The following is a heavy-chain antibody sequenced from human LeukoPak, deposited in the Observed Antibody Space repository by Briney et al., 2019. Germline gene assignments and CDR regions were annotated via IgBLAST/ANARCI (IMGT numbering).Heavy chain of an antibody. CDR2: INHDGSTT. J-gene: IGHJ6*02. CDR3: VRDRFYGMDV. Sequence: GGSLRLSCAASGFTFSSSWMHWVRQAPGKGLVWVSRINHDGSTTNYVDSVKGRFTISRDNAKNTLYLQMNSLRAEDTAVFYCVRDRFYGMDVWGQGTSVTVSS. CDR1: GFTFSSSW. V-gene: IGHV3-74*01.